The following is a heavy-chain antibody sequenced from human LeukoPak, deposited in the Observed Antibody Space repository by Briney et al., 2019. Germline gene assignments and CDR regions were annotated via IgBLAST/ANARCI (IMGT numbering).Heavy chain of an antibody. CDR1: GFTFANYA. CDR2: ISGSGGST. D-gene: IGHD3-10*01. J-gene: IGHJ5*02. Sequence: GGSLRLSCAASGFTFANYAMNWVRQAPEKGLEWISGISGSGGSTYYADSVKGRFTISRDNSRNTLYLQMSSLRAEDTAVYYCAKDAVRGRFDPWGQGTMVTVSS. V-gene: IGHV3-23*01. CDR3: AKDAVRGRFDP.